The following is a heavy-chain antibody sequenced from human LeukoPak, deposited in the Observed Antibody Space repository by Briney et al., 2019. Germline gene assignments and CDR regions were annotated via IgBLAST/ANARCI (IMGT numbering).Heavy chain of an antibody. CDR1: GFTLSSYE. CDR2: IDYSGGSS. D-gene: IGHD6-19*01. J-gene: IGHJ4*02. Sequence: GGSLRLSCTVSGFTLSSYEMSWIRQAPGRGLEWVSSIDYSGGSSYYADSVKGRFTISRDNSKNTLYLQMNSLRADDTALYYCAKRSAESSGYFDYWGQGTLVTVSS. CDR3: AKRSAESSGYFDY. V-gene: IGHV3-23*01.